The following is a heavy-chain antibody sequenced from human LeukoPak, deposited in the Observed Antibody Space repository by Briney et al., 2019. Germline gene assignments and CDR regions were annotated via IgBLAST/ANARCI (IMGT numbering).Heavy chain of an antibody. CDR2: IYHSGSI. CDR3: ASPTSGWYLAYFDY. CDR1: GGSISSSNW. Sequence: PSGTLSLTCAVSGGSISSSNWWSWVRQPPGKGLEWIGEIYHSGSINHNPSLKSRVTISVDKSKNQFSLKLSSVTAADTAVYYCASPTSGWYLAYFDYWGQGTLVTVSS. J-gene: IGHJ4*02. V-gene: IGHV4-4*02. D-gene: IGHD6-19*01.